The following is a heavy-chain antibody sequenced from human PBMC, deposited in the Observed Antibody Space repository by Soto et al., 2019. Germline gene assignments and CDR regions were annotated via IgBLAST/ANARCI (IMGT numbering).Heavy chain of an antibody. D-gene: IGHD4-17*01. CDR3: ARDLRSKYRDFDSFHV. Sequence: QVPLVQSGAEVKNPGASVKVSCKASGYTFTSYGVSWVRQAPGQGLEWLGWISTYNGNANYAQKFQDRVTLTADISTSTAYMDLGSLRSDDTAVYYCARDLRSKYRDFDSFHVWGQGTMITVSS. J-gene: IGHJ3*01. CDR1: GYTFTSYG. CDR2: ISTYNGNA. V-gene: IGHV1-18*01.